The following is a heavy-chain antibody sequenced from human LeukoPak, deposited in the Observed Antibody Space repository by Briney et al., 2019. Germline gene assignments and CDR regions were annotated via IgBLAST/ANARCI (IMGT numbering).Heavy chain of an antibody. J-gene: IGHJ4*02. CDR1: GGTLSCHP. CDR3: TRGIAAGYFDY. Sequence: GASVKVSCTASGGTLSCHPVSWVRQAPGQGLEWMGGFDPTPGTSNYAPKFQGRARISTGESTNTVYLDLSSLTSEDTAMYYCTRGIAAGYFDYWGQGTLVTVSA. D-gene: IGHD6-13*01. V-gene: IGHV1-69*16. CDR2: FDPTPGTS.